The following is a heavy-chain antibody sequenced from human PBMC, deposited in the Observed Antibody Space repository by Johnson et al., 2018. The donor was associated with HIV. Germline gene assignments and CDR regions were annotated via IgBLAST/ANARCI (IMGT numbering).Heavy chain of an antibody. CDR2: INWNGGST. Sequence: VQLVESGGVVVQPGGSLRLSCAASGFTFDDYAMHWVRQAPGKGLEWVSGINWNGGSTGYADSVKGRFTISRDNAKNSLYLQMNSLSAEDTALYYCAREGPLTFGGSDAFDIWGQGTMVTVSS. V-gene: IGHV3-20*04. D-gene: IGHD3-16*01. CDR3: AREGPLTFGGSDAFDI. J-gene: IGHJ3*02. CDR1: GFTFDDYA.